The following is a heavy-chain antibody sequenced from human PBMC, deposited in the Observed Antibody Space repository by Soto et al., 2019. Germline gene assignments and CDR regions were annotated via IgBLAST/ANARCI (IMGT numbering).Heavy chain of an antibody. CDR2: IIPIFGTA. CDR1: GGTFSSYA. J-gene: IGHJ6*02. CDR3: ARDRLTSGWSPYYYYYGMDV. Sequence: GASVKVSCKASGGTFSSYAISWVRQAPGQGLEWVGGIIPIFGTANYAQKFQGRVTITADESTSTAYMELSSLRSEDTAVYYCARDRLTSGWSPYYYYYGMDVWGQGTTVTVSS. D-gene: IGHD6-19*01. V-gene: IGHV1-69*13.